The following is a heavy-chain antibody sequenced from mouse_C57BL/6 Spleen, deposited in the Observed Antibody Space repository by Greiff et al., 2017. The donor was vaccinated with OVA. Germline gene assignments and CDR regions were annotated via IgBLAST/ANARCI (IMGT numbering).Heavy chain of an antibody. V-gene: IGHV1-54*01. J-gene: IGHJ3*01. CDR2: INPGSGGT. D-gene: IGHD2-12*01. Sequence: VHLVESGAELVRPGTSVKVSCKASGYAFTNYLIEWVKQRPGQGLEWIGVINPGSGGTNYNEKFKGKATLTADKTSSTAYMQLSSLTSEDSAVYFCARTSYYIAYWGQGTLVTVSA. CDR3: ARTSYYIAY. CDR1: GYAFTNYL.